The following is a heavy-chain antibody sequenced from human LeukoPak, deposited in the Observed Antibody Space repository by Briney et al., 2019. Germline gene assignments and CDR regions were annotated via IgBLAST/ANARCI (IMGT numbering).Heavy chain of an antibody. V-gene: IGHV1-69*13. CDR3: ARMHHDYGDYPFGY. Sequence: AVKVSCKAFGGTLSSYAISWVRQAPGQGLEWMGGIIPIFGTANYAQKFQGRVTITADESTSTAYMELSSLRSEDTAVYYCARMHHDYGDYPFGYWGQGTLVTVSS. J-gene: IGHJ4*02. D-gene: IGHD4-17*01. CDR2: IIPIFGTA. CDR1: GGTLSSYA.